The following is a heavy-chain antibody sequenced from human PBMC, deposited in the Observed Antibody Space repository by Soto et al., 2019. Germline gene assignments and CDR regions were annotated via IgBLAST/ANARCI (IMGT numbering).Heavy chain of an antibody. CDR1: GYTFTNYD. J-gene: IGHJ4*02. CDR2: MDPKSGNT. Sequence: QVQLVQSGAEVKKPGASVEVSCKASGYTFTNYDINWVRQAPGQGLEWMGWMDPKSGNTDYAQKFQGRVTITRNTSISTAYLEVSSLSSEDTAVYFCARGRGWRDYWGQGTLVTVSS. CDR3: ARGRGWRDY. V-gene: IGHV1-8*01. D-gene: IGHD2-15*01.